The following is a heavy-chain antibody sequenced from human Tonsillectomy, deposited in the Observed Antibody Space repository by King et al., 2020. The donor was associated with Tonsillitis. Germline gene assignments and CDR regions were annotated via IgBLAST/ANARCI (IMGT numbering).Heavy chain of an antibody. CDR2: IYYSGST. Sequence: QLQESGPGLVKPSQTLSLTCTVSGGSISSGDYYWSWIRQPPGKGLEWIGYIYYSGSTYYNPSLKSRVTISVDTSKNQFSLKLSSVTAADTAVYYCASQFGGYSDRSYGMDVWGQGTTVTVSS. CDR3: ASQFGGYSDRSYGMDV. CDR1: GGSISSGDYY. J-gene: IGHJ6*02. V-gene: IGHV4-30-4*01. D-gene: IGHD5-12*01.